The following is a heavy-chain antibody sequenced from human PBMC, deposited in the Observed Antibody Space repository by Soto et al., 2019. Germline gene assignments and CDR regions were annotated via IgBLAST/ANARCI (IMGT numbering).Heavy chain of an antibody. Sequence: PSETLSLTCAVYGGSFSGYYWSWIRQPPGKGLERIGEINHSGSTNYNPSLKSRVTISVDTSKNQFSLKLSSVTAADTAVYYCARGPCSSTSCYRGHWFDPLGQGTLVTVSS. CDR3: ARGPCSSTSCYRGHWFDP. CDR1: GGSFSGYY. D-gene: IGHD2-2*02. V-gene: IGHV4-34*01. CDR2: INHSGST. J-gene: IGHJ5*02.